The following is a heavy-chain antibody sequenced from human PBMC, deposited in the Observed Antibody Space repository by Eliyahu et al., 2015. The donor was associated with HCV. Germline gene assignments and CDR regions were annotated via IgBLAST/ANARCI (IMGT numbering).Heavy chain of an antibody. CDR1: GFTFGSYW. V-gene: IGHV3-74*01. CDR3: VRGALNWRGTDY. Sequence: EVQLVESGGDLVQPGGSLRLSCAASGFTFGSYWMHWVRQAPGKGLVWVSLISTDVYKTYYADSVRGRFTISRDNAKNTVYLQMNGLRAEDTAVYYCVRGALNWRGTDYWGQGTLVTVSS. CDR2: ISTDVYKT. D-gene: IGHD3-3*01. J-gene: IGHJ4*02.